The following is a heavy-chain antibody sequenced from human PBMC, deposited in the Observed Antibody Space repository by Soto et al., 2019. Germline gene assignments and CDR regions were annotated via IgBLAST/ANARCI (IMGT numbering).Heavy chain of an antibody. J-gene: IGHJ4*02. CDR2: IGGSGGST. CDR1: GFTFSSYA. V-gene: IGHV3-23*01. D-gene: IGHD3-3*01. Sequence: EVQLLESGGGLVQPGGSLRLSCAASGFTFSSYAMSWVRQAPGKGLEWVSAIGGSGGSTYYADSVKGRFTISRDNSKNTLYLQMNSLGAEDTAVYYCAKRVLLDWLPHYFDYWGQGTLVTVSS. CDR3: AKRVLLDWLPHYFDY.